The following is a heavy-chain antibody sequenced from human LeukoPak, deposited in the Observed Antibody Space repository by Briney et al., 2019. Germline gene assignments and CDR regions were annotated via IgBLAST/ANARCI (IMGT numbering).Heavy chain of an antibody. J-gene: IGHJ4*02. CDR1: GFTFSSYS. Sequence: GGSLRLSCAASGFTFSSYSMNWVRQAPGKGLEWVSSISSSSSYIYYADSVKGRFTISRDNSKNTLFLQMNSLRAEDSAVYYCAKMAGSGSYSFFSQYYFDYWGQGTLVTVSS. CDR3: AKMAGSGSYSFFSQYYFDY. V-gene: IGHV3-21*01. D-gene: IGHD3-10*01. CDR2: ISSSSSYI.